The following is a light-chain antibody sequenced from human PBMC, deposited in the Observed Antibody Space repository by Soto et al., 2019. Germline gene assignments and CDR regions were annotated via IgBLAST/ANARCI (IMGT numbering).Light chain of an antibody. J-gene: IGKJ1*01. CDR1: QSVSSN. CDR3: KQYNNWPVT. Sequence: EIVMTQSPATLSVSPGERATLSCRASQSVSSNLAWYQQKTGQTPKLLIYGASTMATGIPARFIGSGSGTDFTLTISRLQSEDFAIYYCKQYNNWPVTFGQGTKVEIK. CDR2: GAS. V-gene: IGKV3-15*01.